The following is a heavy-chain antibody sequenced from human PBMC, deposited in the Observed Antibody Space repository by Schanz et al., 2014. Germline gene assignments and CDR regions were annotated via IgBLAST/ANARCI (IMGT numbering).Heavy chain of an antibody. CDR3: ARDRVGASSYFDY. V-gene: IGHV3-21*01. CDR1: GFTFSDAW. J-gene: IGHJ4*02. D-gene: IGHD1-26*01. CDR2: ISSSGSSI. Sequence: DVQLLESGGGLVQPGGSLRLSCAASGFTFSDAWMNWVRQAPGKGLEWVSSISSSGSSIYYADSVKGRFTISRDNSMNTVYLQMNNLRAEDTAVYYCARDRVGASSYFDYWGQGTLVTVSS.